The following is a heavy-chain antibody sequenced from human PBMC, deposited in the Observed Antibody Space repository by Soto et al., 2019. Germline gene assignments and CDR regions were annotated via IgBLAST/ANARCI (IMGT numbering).Heavy chain of an antibody. J-gene: IGHJ4*02. Sequence: VPLLESGGGLVQPGGSLRLSCAASGFTFSTYAMSWVRQAAGKGLEWISGISGGGDYTYYADSVKGRFTISRDNSKNTLYLQVYSLRTEDAAIYYCANDLRGRGDFWGQGTLVTVSS. V-gene: IGHV3-23*01. D-gene: IGHD3-10*01. CDR2: ISGGGDYT. CDR1: GFTFSTYA. CDR3: ANDLRGRGDF.